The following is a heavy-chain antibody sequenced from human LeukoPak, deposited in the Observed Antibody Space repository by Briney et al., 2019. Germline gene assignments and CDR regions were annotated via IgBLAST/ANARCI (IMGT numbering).Heavy chain of an antibody. J-gene: IGHJ3*02. CDR2: IWYDGSNK. D-gene: IGHD3-22*01. CDR3: AKDQDMIVVSDAFDI. Sequence: PGRSLRLSCAASGFTFSSYGMHWVRQAPGKGLEWVAVIWYDGSNKYYADSVKGRFTISRDNSKNTLYLQMNRLRAEDTAVYYCAKDQDMIVVSDAFDIWGQGTMVTVSS. V-gene: IGHV3-33*06. CDR1: GFTFSSYG.